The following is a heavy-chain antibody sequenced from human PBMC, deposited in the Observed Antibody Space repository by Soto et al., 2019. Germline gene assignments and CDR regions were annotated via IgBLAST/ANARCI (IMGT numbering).Heavy chain of an antibody. V-gene: IGHV1-18*04. D-gene: IGHD6-6*01. Sequence: GASVKVSFKASGYTFTSYGISWLRQAPGQGLEWMGWISAYNGNTNYAQKLQGRVTMTTGTSTSTAYMELRSLRSDDTAVYYCARALGQYSSSYYYYGMDVWGQGTTVTVSS. CDR3: ARALGQYSSSYYYYGMDV. J-gene: IGHJ6*02. CDR2: ISAYNGNT. CDR1: GYTFTSYG.